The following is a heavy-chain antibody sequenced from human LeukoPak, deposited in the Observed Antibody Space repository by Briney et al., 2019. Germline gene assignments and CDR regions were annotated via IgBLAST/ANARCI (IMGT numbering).Heavy chain of an antibody. V-gene: IGHV4-39*07. CDR2: INHSGST. D-gene: IGHD3-10*01. Sequence: SETLSLTCTVSGGSISSSSYYWGWIRQPPGKGLEWIGEINHSGSTNYNPSLKSRVTISVDTSKNQFSLKLSSVTAADTAVYYCAGLALAGVDYWGQGTLVTVSS. CDR1: GGSISSSSYY. J-gene: IGHJ4*02. CDR3: AGLALAGVDY.